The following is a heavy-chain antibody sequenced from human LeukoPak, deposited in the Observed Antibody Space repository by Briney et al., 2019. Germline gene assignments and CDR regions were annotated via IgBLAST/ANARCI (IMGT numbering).Heavy chain of an antibody. D-gene: IGHD4-17*01. J-gene: IGHJ4*02. Sequence: GESLKISCKASGYTFNNNYIAWVRQMSGKGLEWMDIIYPGDSDTRYSPSFQGHVTISADESISTAYLQWSSVTATDSAMYYCVRGNQKYGDYVRDWGQGTLVTISS. CDR3: VRGNQKYGDYVRD. V-gene: IGHV5-51*01. CDR1: GYTFNNNY. CDR2: IYPGDSDT.